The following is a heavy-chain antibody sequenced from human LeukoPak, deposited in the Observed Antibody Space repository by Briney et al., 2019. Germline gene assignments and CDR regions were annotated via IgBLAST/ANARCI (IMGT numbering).Heavy chain of an antibody. V-gene: IGHV4-38-2*02. J-gene: IGHJ3*02. CDR3: ARPIVVVPLRAFDI. D-gene: IGHD2-21*01. CDR1: GYSISSGYY. Sequence: SETLSLTCTVSGYSISSGYYWGWIRQPPGKGLEWIGSIYHSGSTNYNPSLKGRVTISVDTSKNQFSLKLSSVTAADTAVYYCARPIVVVPLRAFDIWGQGTMVTVSS. CDR2: IYHSGST.